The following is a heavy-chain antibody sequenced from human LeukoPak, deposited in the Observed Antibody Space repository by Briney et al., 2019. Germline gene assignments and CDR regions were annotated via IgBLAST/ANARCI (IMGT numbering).Heavy chain of an antibody. CDR2: FDPEDGET. V-gene: IGHV1-24*01. J-gene: IGHJ4*02. D-gene: IGHD3-16*02. Sequence: ASVKVSCKVSGYTLTELSMHWVRQAPGKGLEWMGGFDPEDGETIYAQKFQGRVTMTEDTSTDTAYMELSSLRSEDTAVYYCATDLHDYVGGSYRPYGGQGTLVTVSS. CDR1: GYTLTELS. CDR3: ATDLHDYVGGSYRPY.